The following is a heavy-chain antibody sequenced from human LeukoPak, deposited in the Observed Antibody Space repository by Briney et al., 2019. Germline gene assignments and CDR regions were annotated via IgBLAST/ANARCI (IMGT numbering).Heavy chain of an antibody. CDR1: EDTLTNYY. V-gene: IGHV1-46*01. J-gene: IGHJ4*02. CDR2: THPRGGSP. Sequence: ASVTVSCKASEDTLTNYYVHWVRQAPQQGLEWMGVTHPRGGSPSYAQKFEGRVTMTRDTSTSTVYMELSSLSSEDTGVYFCARAGDSSGFPLDYWGQGALVTVSS. CDR3: ARAGDSSGFPLDY. D-gene: IGHD3-22*01.